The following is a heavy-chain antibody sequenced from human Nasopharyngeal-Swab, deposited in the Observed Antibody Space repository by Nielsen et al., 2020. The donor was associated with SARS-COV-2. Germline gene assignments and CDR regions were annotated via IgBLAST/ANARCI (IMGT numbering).Heavy chain of an antibody. CDR3: ARTPVLRFLEWPLYYGMDV. CDR2: ISSSSSTI. J-gene: IGHJ6*02. V-gene: IGHV3-48*02. CDR1: GFTFSSYS. D-gene: IGHD3-3*01. Sequence: GESLKISFAASGFTFSSYSMNWVRQAPGKGLEWVSYISSSSSTIYYADSVKGRFTISRDNAKNSLYLQMNSLRDEDTAVYYCARTPVLRFLEWPLYYGMDVWGQGTTVTVSS.